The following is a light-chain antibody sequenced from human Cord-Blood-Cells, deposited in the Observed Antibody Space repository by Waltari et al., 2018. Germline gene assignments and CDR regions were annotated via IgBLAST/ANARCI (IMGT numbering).Light chain of an antibody. CDR1: SSHVGGYNY. Sequence: QSALTQPASVSGSPGQSIPISCTGTSSHVGGYNYVSWYQQHPGKAPKLMIYDVSNRPSGVSNRFSGSKSGNTASLTISGLQAEDEADYYCSSYTSSSLGVFGTGTKVTVL. J-gene: IGLJ1*01. CDR2: DVS. CDR3: SSYTSSSLGV. V-gene: IGLV2-14*01.